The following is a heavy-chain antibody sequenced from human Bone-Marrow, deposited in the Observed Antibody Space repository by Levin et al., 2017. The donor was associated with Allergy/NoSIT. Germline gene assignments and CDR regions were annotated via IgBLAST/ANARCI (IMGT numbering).Heavy chain of an antibody. CDR3: AREALDYAGVFDS. CDR1: GYTFNTYG. V-gene: IGHV1-18*01. D-gene: IGHD4-23*01. Sequence: ASVKVSCKASGYTFNTYGIAWVRQAPGQGLEWMGWISTYNDNTNYAQNVRGRVTMTTDTSTSTAYMELRSLRSDDPAVYFCAREALDYAGVFDSWGQGTLVTVSS. CDR2: ISTYNDNT. J-gene: IGHJ4*02.